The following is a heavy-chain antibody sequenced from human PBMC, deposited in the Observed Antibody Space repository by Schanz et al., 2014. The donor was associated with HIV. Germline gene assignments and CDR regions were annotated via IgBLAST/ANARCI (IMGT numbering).Heavy chain of an antibody. Sequence: QVQLVQSGAEVKKPGSSVKVSCKASGGTFSSSAISWVRQAPGQGLEWMAGIIPIIGTADYAQKFQGRVTMTADKSTSAAYMELSSLRSEDTAVYYCVRGVIYYDSGSYYNYFDYWGQGTLVTVSS. J-gene: IGHJ4*02. CDR1: GGTFSSSA. D-gene: IGHD3-10*01. V-gene: IGHV1-69*06. CDR3: VRGVIYYDSGSYYNYFDY. CDR2: IIPIIGTA.